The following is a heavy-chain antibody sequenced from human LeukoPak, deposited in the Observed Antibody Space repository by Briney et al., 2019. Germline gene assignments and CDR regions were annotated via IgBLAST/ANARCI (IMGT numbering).Heavy chain of an antibody. Sequence: GGSLRLSCAASGFTFSTYSMNWVRQAPGKGLEWVSYISTINTISYADSVKGRFTISRDNVRKSLYLQMDSLRDADTAVYYCAREGFYSGYDRWGQGTLVTVSS. CDR2: ISTINTI. J-gene: IGHJ4*02. D-gene: IGHD5-12*01. CDR1: GFTFSTYS. CDR3: AREGFYSGYDR. V-gene: IGHV3-48*02.